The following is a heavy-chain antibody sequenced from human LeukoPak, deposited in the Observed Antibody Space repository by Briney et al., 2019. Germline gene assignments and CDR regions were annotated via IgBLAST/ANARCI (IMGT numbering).Heavy chain of an antibody. CDR3: ARRRAYCTNGVCYPNWFDP. CDR2: IYYSGST. J-gene: IGHJ5*02. D-gene: IGHD2-8*01. V-gene: IGHV4-39*01. CDR1: GGSISSSSYY. Sequence: SETLSLTCTVSGGSISSSSYYWGWIRQPPGKGLEWIGSIYYSGSTYYNPSLKSRVTISVDTSKNQFSLKLSSVTAADTAVYYCARRRAYCTNGVCYPNWFDPWGQGTLVTVSS.